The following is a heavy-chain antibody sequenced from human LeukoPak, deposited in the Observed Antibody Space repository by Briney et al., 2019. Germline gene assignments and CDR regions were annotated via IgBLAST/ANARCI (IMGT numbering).Heavy chain of an antibody. D-gene: IGHD6-13*01. CDR2: IRSKAYGGTT. CDR1: GFTLGDYA. J-gene: IGHJ6*03. CDR3: TRDGSHGVFYYYMDV. V-gene: IGHV3-49*03. Sequence: PGGSLRLSCTASGFTLGDYAMSWFRQAPGKCLEWLGFIRSKAYGGTTEYAASVKGRFTISRDDSKSIAYLQMNSLKTEDTAVYYCTRDGSHGVFYYYMDVWGKGTTVTVSS.